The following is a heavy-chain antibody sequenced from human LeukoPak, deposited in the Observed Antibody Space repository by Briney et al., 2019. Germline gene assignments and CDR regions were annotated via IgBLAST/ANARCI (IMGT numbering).Heavy chain of an antibody. V-gene: IGHV3-33*01. CDR1: GFTFSSYG. CDR2: IWYDGSKK. D-gene: IGHD4-11*01. Sequence: GGSLRLSCATSGFTFSSYGFHWVRQAPIKGLEWVAVIWYDGSKKYYADSVKDRFTISRDDSKNTVYLQMDSLRAEDTAMYYCARDRGDYSDYSDFFDAWGQGTLVTFSS. CDR3: ARDRGDYSDYSDFFDA. J-gene: IGHJ4*02.